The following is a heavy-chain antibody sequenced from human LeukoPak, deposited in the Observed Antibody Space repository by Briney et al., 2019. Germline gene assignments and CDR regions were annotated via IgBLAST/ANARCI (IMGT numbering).Heavy chain of an antibody. J-gene: IGHJ4*02. Sequence: PSETLSLTCIVSGGSISSYYWSWIRQPPGKGLEWIGYIYYSGSTNYNPSLKSRVTISVDTSKNQFSLKLSSVTAADTAVYYCARGVDTAMVSGYFDYWGQGTLVTVSS. V-gene: IGHV4-59*01. CDR1: GGSISSYY. CDR2: IYYSGST. CDR3: ARGVDTAMVSGYFDY. D-gene: IGHD5-18*01.